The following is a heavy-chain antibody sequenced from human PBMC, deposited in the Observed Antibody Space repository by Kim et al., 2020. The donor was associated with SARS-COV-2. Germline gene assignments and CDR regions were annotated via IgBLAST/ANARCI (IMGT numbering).Heavy chain of an antibody. CDR2: ISYDGTNK. D-gene: IGHD6-19*01. J-gene: IGHJ4*02. CDR3: AKVLGGWYPLFDD. Sequence: GGSLRLSCAASGFTFGTYDMHWIRQAPGKGLEWVAVISYDGTNKYYADSVKGRFAISRDNSKNTLYLQMNSLRAEDTAVYYCAKVLGGWYPLFDDWGQGTLVIVPS. CDR1: GFTFGTYD. V-gene: IGHV3-30*18.